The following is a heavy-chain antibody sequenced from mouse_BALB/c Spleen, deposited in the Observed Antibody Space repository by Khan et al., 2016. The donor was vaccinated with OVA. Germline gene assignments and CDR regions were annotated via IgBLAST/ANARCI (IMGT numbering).Heavy chain of an antibody. CDR2: IDLANGHT. D-gene: IGHD1-1*01. Sequence: VQLKESGAELVKPGASVKLSCTASGFNIKDTYIHWVKQRPEKGLEWIGRIDLANGHTKYDPKFQGLFTITADTSSNTAYLQLISLTSEDTSVYYCTRPIYYYYALDYGGEGTSVAVS. CDR3: TRPIYYYYALDY. CDR1: GFNIKDTY. J-gene: IGHJ4*01. V-gene: IGHV14-3*02.